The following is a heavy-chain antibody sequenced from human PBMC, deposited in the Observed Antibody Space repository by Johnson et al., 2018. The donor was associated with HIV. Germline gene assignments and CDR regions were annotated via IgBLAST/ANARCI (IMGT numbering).Heavy chain of an antibody. CDR2: ISYDGSNK. V-gene: IGHV3-30-3*01. J-gene: IGHJ3*02. D-gene: IGHD1-20*01. CDR3: ARDNFILGAFDI. CDR1: EFTFSSYV. Sequence: VQLVESGGGVVQPGRSLRLSCAASEFTFSSYVIHWVRQASGKGLEWVAVISYDGSNKYYADSVKGRFTISRDNAKNSLYLQMNSLRAEDTALYYCARDNFILGAFDIWGQGTMVTVSS.